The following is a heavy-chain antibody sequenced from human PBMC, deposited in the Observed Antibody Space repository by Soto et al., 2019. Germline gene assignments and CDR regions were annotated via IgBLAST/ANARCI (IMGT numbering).Heavy chain of an antibody. Sequence: GGSLRLSCAASGFTFSSYAMSWVRQAPGKGLEWVSGISGSGISTHYEDSVKGRFTVSRDNSKNTLYLQMNSLRAEDTAVYNCAKEPVGPDWYFDLWGRGTLVTVSS. CDR2: ISGSGIST. V-gene: IGHV3-23*01. CDR3: AKEPVGPDWYFDL. J-gene: IGHJ2*01. CDR1: GFTFSSYA.